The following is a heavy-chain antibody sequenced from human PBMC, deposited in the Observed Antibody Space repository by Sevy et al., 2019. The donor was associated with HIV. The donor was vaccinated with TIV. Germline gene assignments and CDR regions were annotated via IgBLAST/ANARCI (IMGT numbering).Heavy chain of an antibody. CDR1: GGSFSGYY. CDR2: INHSGST. CDR3: ARSPPVVVIPGAPSWFDP. V-gene: IGHV4-34*01. J-gene: IGHJ5*02. D-gene: IGHD2-2*01. Sequence: SETLSLTCAVHGGSFSGYYWSWIRQPPGKGLEWIGEINHSGSTNYNPSLKSRVTISVDTSKKQFSLKLSSVTAADTAVYYCARSPPVVVIPGAPSWFDPWGQGTMVTVSS.